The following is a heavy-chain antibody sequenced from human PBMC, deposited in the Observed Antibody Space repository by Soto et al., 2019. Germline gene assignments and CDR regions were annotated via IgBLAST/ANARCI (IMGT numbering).Heavy chain of an antibody. CDR3: ARSPAATGTSWLDP. CDR1: GYTFTNYG. J-gene: IGHJ5*02. V-gene: IGHV1-18*04. CDR2: LSGYNGNT. Sequence: ASVKVSCKASGYTFTNYGITGVRQAPGEGLEGMGWLSGYNGNTNSAQKVQGRVTMTTDTSTSTAYMELRSTRSDAAAVFYCARSPAATGTSWLDPWGQGTLVTVAS. D-gene: IGHD6-13*01.